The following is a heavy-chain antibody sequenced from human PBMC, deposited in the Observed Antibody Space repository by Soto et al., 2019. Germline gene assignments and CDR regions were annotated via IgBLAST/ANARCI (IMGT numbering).Heavy chain of an antibody. J-gene: IGHJ6*03. D-gene: IGHD3-3*01. Sequence: ASVKVSCKASGYTFTGYYMHWVRQAPGQGLEWMGWINPNSGGTNYAQKFQGWVTMTRDTSISTAYMELSRLRSGDTAVYYCARDSRRFLEWLSKRDYYYYYMDGWGKGTTVTVAS. V-gene: IGHV1-2*04. CDR2: INPNSGGT. CDR1: GYTFTGYY. CDR3: ARDSRRFLEWLSKRDYYYYYMDG.